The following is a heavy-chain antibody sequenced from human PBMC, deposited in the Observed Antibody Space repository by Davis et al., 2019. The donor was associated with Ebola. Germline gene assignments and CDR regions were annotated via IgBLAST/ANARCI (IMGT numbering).Heavy chain of an antibody. D-gene: IGHD5-12*01. CDR3: TTPGGQDSGYDVFDI. V-gene: IGHV1-46*03. J-gene: IGHJ3*02. CDR2: INPNDGRT. Sequence: ASVKVSCKASGSPFTRYYLHWVRQAPGQGLEWMGMINPNDGRTIYAQKFQGRVTVTRDTSTTTVYMDLSSLRSEDTALYYCTTPGGQDSGYDVFDIWGQGTMVTVSS. CDR1: GSPFTRYY.